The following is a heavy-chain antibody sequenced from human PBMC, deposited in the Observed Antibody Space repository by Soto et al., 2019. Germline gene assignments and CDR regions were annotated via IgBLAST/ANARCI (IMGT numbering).Heavy chain of an antibody. CDR2: ISGTGGST. CDR3: AKQGPSYYYYMDV. J-gene: IGHJ6*03. Sequence: GGSLRLSCAASGFTFTTYAMSWVRQAPGKGLEWVSSISGTGGSTYYADSVKGRFTISRDNSKNTLYLQMNSLRAEDTAVYYSAKQGPSYYYYMDVWGKGTTVTVSS. V-gene: IGHV3-23*01. CDR1: GFTFTTYA.